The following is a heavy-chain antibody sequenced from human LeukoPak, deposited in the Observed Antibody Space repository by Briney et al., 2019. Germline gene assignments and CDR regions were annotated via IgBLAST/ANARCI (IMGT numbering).Heavy chain of an antibody. CDR2: ISYDGSNK. V-gene: IGHV3-30*18. CDR1: GFTFSSYG. D-gene: IGHD3-22*01. Sequence: PGGSLRLSCAASGFTFSSYGMHWVRQAPGKGLEWVAVISYDGSNKYYADSVKGRFTISRDNSKNTLYLQMNSLRAEDTAVYYCAKDRITMIVVFGQDYWGQGTLVTVSS. J-gene: IGHJ4*02. CDR3: AKDRITMIVVFGQDY.